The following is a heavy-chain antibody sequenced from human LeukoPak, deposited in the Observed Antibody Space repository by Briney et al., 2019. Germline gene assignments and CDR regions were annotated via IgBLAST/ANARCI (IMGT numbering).Heavy chain of an antibody. CDR3: AREPTPIVVRGYYD. CDR1: GGSVSSGSYY. J-gene: IGHJ4*02. V-gene: IGHV4-61*01. Sequence: PSETLSLTCTVSGGSVSSGSYYWSWIRQPPGKGLEWIGYIYYSGSTNYNPSLKSRVTISVDTSKNQFSLKLSSVTAADTAVYYCAREPTPIVVRGYYDWGQGTLVTVSS. D-gene: IGHD3-22*01. CDR2: IYYSGST.